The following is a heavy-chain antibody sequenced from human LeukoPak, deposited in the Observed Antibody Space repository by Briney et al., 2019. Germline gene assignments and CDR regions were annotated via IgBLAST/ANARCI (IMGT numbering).Heavy chain of an antibody. J-gene: IGHJ6*03. D-gene: IGHD5-12*01. CDR2: INWNGGST. CDR1: GSTFDDYG. V-gene: IGHV3-20*04. CDR3: AKSPPDSYSGYDYGGKYMDV. Sequence: GGSLRLSCAASGSTFDDYGMSWVRQAPGKGLEWVSGINWNGGSTGYADSVKGRFTISRDNSKNTLYVQMNSLRAEDTAVYYCAKSPPDSYSGYDYGGKYMDVWGKGTTVTVSS.